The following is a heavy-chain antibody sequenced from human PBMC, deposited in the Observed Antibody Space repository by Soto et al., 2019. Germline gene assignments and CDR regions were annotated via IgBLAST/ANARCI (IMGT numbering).Heavy chain of an antibody. V-gene: IGHV3-23*01. CDR1: GFTFSSYA. Sequence: GGSLRLSCAASGFTFSSYAMSWVRQAPGKGLEWVSAISGSGGSTYYADSVKGRFTISRDNSKNTLYLQMNSLRAEDTAVYYCAPRFGGATHYFDYWGQGTLVTVSS. CDR2: ISGSGGST. CDR3: APRFGGATHYFDY. D-gene: IGHD1-26*01. J-gene: IGHJ4*02.